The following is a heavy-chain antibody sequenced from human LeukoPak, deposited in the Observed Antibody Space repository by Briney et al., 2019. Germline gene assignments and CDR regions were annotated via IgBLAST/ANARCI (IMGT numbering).Heavy chain of an antibody. CDR3: TRGFRYYGSGIDY. CDR2: ISTNGGST. Sequence: PGGSLILSCAASGFTFSEYSMHWVRQAPGKGLEYVSAISTNGGSTYYANSVKGRFTISRDDPKNTLDLQMGSLRPEDMAVYYCTRGFRYYGSGIDYWGQGTLVTVSS. V-gene: IGHV3-64*01. J-gene: IGHJ4*02. D-gene: IGHD3-10*01. CDR1: GFTFSEYS.